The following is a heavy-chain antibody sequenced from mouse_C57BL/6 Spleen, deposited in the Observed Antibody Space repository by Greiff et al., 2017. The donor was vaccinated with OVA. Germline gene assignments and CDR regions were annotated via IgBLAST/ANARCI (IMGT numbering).Heavy chain of an antibody. CDR2: IYPGSGST. CDR3: ARKYYSNYWYFDV. CDR1: GYTFTSYW. J-gene: IGHJ1*03. D-gene: IGHD2-5*01. Sequence: VQLQQPGAELVRPGASVKLSCKASGYTFTSYWITWVKQRPGQGLEWIGEIYPGSGSTNYNEKFKGKATLTVDKSSSTAYMQLSSLTSEDSAVYFCARKYYSNYWYFDVWGTGTTVTVSS. V-gene: IGHV1-55*01.